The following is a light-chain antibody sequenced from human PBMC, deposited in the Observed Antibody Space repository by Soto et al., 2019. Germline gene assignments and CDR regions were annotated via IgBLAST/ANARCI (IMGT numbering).Light chain of an antibody. CDR3: HQYESSWT. V-gene: IGKV3-20*01. J-gene: IGKJ1*01. CDR2: GAS. Sequence: EIVLTQSPGTLSLSPGERATLSCRASQSISPTFLAWYQHKPGHAPRVLIYGASRRATGIPERFSGSGSGTDFTLIISGLEPDDFAVYYCHQYESSWTFGQGTKVEMK. CDR1: QSISPTF.